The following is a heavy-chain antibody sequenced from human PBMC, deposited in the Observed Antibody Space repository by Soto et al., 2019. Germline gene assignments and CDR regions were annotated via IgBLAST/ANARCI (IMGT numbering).Heavy chain of an antibody. CDR3: ASHDYVWGSYRYVRAEYFQH. D-gene: IGHD3-16*02. J-gene: IGHJ1*01. CDR1: GGTFSSYT. CDR2: IIPILGIA. Sequence: QVQLVQSGAEVKKPGSSVKVSCKASGGTFSSYTISWVRQAPGQGLEWMGRIIPILGIANYAQKFQGRVTITADKSTSTAYMELSSLRSEDTAVCYCASHDYVWGSYRYVRAEYFQHWGQGTLVTVSS. V-gene: IGHV1-69*02.